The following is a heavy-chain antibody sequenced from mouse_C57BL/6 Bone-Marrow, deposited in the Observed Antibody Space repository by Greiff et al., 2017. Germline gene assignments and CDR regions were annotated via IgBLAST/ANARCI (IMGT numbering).Heavy chain of an antibody. V-gene: IGHV14-4*01. D-gene: IGHD2-3*01. CDR3: SSFDGNYFDF. Sequence: VQLQQSGAELVRPGASVKLSCTASGFNIKDDYIHWVKQRPEQGLEWIGLIDPEIGDTEYASKFKGKATITSDKSSNTAYLQLSSLTSEDTAVYYCSSFDGNYFDFGGQGTPLTVAS. CDR1: GFNIKDDY. CDR2: IDPEIGDT. J-gene: IGHJ2*01.